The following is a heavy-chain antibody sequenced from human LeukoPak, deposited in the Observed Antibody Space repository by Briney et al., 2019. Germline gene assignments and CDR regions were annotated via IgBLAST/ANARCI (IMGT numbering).Heavy chain of an antibody. CDR3: ASLRGVNR. CDR1: GFTFSDYY. J-gene: IGHJ4*02. D-gene: IGHD3-10*01. CDR2: ISSSGTTI. V-gene: IGHV3-11*01. Sequence: GGSLRLSCAASGFTFSDYYMSWIRQPPGKGLEWVSYISSSGTTIYYADSARGRFTVSRDNAKNSLYLQVDSLSAEDTAVYYCASLRGVNRWGQGTLVTVSS.